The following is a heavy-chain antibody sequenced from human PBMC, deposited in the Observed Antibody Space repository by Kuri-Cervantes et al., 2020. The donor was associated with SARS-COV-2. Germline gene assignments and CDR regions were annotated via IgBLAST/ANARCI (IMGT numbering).Heavy chain of an antibody. CDR1: GFTFSSYW. D-gene: IGHD3-3*01. CDR3: AREAYYDFWSGYPLHFDY. V-gene: IGHV3-7*01. J-gene: IGHJ4*02. Sequence: GGSLRLSCAASGFTFSSYWMNWVRQAPGKGLEWVANIKQDGSEKYYVDSVKGRFTISRDNAKNSLYLQMNSLRAEDTAVYYCAREAYYDFWSGYPLHFDYWGQGTLVTVSS. CDR2: IKQDGSEK.